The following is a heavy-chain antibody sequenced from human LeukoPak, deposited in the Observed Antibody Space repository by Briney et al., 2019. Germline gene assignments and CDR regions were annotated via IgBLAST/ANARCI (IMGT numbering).Heavy chain of an antibody. D-gene: IGHD4-17*01. J-gene: IGHJ4*02. V-gene: IGHV4-39*01. CDR2: IYYSGST. CDR1: GGSISSSSYY. Sequence: SETLSLTCTVSGGSISSSSYYWGWIRQPPGKGLEWIGSIYYSGSTYYNPSLKSRVTISVDTSKNQFSLKLSSVTAADTAVYYCARHLVRLALDYWGQGTLVAVSS. CDR3: ARHLVRLALDY.